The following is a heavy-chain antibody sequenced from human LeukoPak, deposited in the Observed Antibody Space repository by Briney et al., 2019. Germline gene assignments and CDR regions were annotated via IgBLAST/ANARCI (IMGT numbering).Heavy chain of an antibody. J-gene: IGHJ4*02. Sequence: GGSLRLSCAASGFTFSNAWMSWVRQAPGKGLEWVGRIKSKTDGGTTDYAAPVKGRFTISRDGSKNTLYLQMNSLKTEDTAVYYCTTDQSYGYLPISYWGQGTLVTVSS. CDR2: IKSKTDGGTT. CDR1: GFTFSNAW. CDR3: TTDQSYGYLPISY. D-gene: IGHD5-18*01. V-gene: IGHV3-15*01.